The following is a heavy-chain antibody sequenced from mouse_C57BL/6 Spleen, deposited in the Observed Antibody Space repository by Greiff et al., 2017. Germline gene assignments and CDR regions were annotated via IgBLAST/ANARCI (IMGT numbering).Heavy chain of an antibody. Sequence: DVKLVESGGGLVKPGGSLKLSCAASGFTFSDYGMHWVRQAPEKGLEWVAYISSGSSTIYYADTVKGRFTISRDNAKNTLFLQMTSLRSEDTAMYYCARPDDYDWFACWGQGTLVTVSA. CDR3: ARPDDYDWFAC. D-gene: IGHD2-4*01. J-gene: IGHJ3*01. CDR2: ISSGSSTI. CDR1: GFTFSDYG. V-gene: IGHV5-17*01.